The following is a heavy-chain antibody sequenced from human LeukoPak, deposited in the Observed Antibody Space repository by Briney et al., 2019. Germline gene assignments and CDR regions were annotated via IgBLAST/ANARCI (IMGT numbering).Heavy chain of an antibody. Sequence: ASVKVSCKASGYTFTGYYMHWVRQAPGQGLDWMGRINPNSGGTNYAQKFQGRVTMTRDTSISTAYMELSRLGSDDTAVYYCARGRSRSGYSSGWYPIPFDYWGQGTLVTVSS. J-gene: IGHJ4*02. CDR3: ARGRSRSGYSSGWYPIPFDY. V-gene: IGHV1-2*06. CDR2: INPNSGGT. CDR1: GYTFTGYY. D-gene: IGHD6-19*01.